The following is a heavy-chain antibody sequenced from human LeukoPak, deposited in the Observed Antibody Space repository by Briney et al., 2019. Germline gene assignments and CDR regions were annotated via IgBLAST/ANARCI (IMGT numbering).Heavy chain of an antibody. J-gene: IGHJ6*03. D-gene: IGHD1-26*01. CDR3: AREWVYYYYMDV. V-gene: IGHV3-74*01. CDR2: INSDGSST. Sequence: GGSLRLSCAASGFTFSSYWMHWVRQAPGKGLVWVSRINSDGSSTSYADSVKGRFTISRDNAKKSVFLQMNSLRVEDTAVYYCAREWVYYYYMDVWGKGTTVTVSS. CDR1: GFTFSSYW.